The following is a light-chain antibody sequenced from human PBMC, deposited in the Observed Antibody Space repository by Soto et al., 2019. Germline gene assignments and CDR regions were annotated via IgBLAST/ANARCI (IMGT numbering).Light chain of an antibody. CDR3: QQYHTTPNT. Sequence: DVVMTQSPDSLAVSLGERAAINCKSSQNLLFSSNNKNSLAWYQQKPGQPPKLLIYWASTRESGAPARFSGSGSGRDFTLTISSLQAEDVAVYYCQQYHTTPNTFGQGTKVEIK. CDR2: WAS. CDR1: QNLLFSSNNKNS. V-gene: IGKV4-1*01. J-gene: IGKJ2*01.